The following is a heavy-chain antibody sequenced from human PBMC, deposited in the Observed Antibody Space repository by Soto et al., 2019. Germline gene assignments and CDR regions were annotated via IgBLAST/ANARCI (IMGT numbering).Heavy chain of an antibody. CDR2: ISSSSSSI. D-gene: IGHD6-19*01. Sequence: GGSLRLSCAASGFTFSSYTMNWVRQAPGKGLEWVSYISSSSSSIYYADSVRGRFTISRDNAKNSLYLQMNSLRAEDTAVYYCARGRGAVAVPADYWGQGTLVTVSS. CDR1: GFTFSSYT. CDR3: ARGRGAVAVPADY. J-gene: IGHJ4*02. V-gene: IGHV3-48*01.